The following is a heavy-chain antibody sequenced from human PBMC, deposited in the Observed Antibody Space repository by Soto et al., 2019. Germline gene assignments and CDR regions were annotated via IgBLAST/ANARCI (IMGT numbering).Heavy chain of an antibody. CDR1: GGSISSNC. D-gene: IGHD3-3*01. J-gene: IGHJ6*02. Sequence: SETLSLTCTVSGGSISSNCWGWIRQSPEKGLEWVGSTYYSGTSYYNPSLKSRVTISVDTSKNPFSLKRSSVTAADTAVYHCARHWVGVVLVPWYSMDVWGQGTTVTVS. CDR2: TYYSGTS. V-gene: IGHV4-39*01. CDR3: ARHWVGVVLVPWYSMDV.